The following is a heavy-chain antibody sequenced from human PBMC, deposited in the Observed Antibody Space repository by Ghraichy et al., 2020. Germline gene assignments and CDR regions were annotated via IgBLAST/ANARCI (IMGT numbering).Heavy chain of an antibody. Sequence: ASVKVSCKASGYTFTSYVISWVRQAPGQGLEWMGWISAYNGNTNYAQKLQGRVTMTTDTSTSTAYMELKSLRSDDTAVYYCARDLLYCSSTSCYSYVYWGQGTLVTVSS. D-gene: IGHD2-2*02. CDR2: ISAYNGNT. CDR3: ARDLLYCSSTSCYSYVY. CDR1: GYTFTSYV. V-gene: IGHV1-18*01. J-gene: IGHJ4*02.